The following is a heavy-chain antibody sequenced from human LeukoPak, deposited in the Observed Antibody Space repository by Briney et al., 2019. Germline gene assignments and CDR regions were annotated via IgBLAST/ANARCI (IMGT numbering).Heavy chain of an antibody. J-gene: IGHJ6*02. CDR3: ARDQGIAARLDYYYYYGMDV. D-gene: IGHD6-6*01. V-gene: IGHV3-33*01. CDR2: IWYDGSNK. Sequence: GGPLRLSCAASGFTFSSYGMHWVRQAPGKGLEWVAVIWYDGSNKYYADSVKGRFTISRDNSKNTLYLQMNSLRAEDTAVYYCARDQGIAARLDYYYYYGMDVWGQGTTVTVSS. CDR1: GFTFSSYG.